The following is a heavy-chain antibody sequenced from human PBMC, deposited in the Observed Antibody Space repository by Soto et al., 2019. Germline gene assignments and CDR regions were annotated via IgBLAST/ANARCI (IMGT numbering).Heavy chain of an antibody. CDR2: INHSGST. J-gene: IGHJ6*02. CDR3: ARVTTMVRGARGYYYGMDV. Sequence: SETLSLTCAVYGGSFSGYYWSWIRQPPGKGLEWIGEINHSGSTNYNPSLKSRVTISVDTSKNQFSLKQSSVTAADTAVYYCARVTTMVRGARGYYYGMDVWGQGTTVTVSS. CDR1: GGSFSGYY. V-gene: IGHV4-34*01. D-gene: IGHD3-10*01.